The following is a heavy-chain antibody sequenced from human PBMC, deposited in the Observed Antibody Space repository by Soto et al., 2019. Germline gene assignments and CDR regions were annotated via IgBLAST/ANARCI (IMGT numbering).Heavy chain of an antibody. Sequence: PGGSLRLSCAASGFTFSSYSMNWVRQAPGKGLEWVSSISSSSSYIYYAGSVKGRFTISRDNAKNSLYLQMNSLRAEDTAVYYCARDLFWSPIRYYYGMDVWGQGTTVTVSS. V-gene: IGHV3-21*01. CDR3: ARDLFWSPIRYYYGMDV. CDR2: ISSSSSYI. D-gene: IGHD3-3*01. J-gene: IGHJ6*02. CDR1: GFTFSSYS.